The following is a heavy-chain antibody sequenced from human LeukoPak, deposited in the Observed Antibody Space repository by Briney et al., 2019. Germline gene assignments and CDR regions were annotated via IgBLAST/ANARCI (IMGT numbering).Heavy chain of an antibody. CDR2: ISSSSSYI. V-gene: IGHV3-21*01. Sequence: PGGSLRLSCAASGFTFSSYSMNWVCQAPGKGLEWVSSISSSSSYIYYADSVKGRFTISRDNAKNSLYLQMNSLRAEDTAVYYCARADWDTAMIDYWGPGNLVTVSS. D-gene: IGHD5-18*01. CDR1: GFTFSSYS. CDR3: ARADWDTAMIDY. J-gene: IGHJ4*02.